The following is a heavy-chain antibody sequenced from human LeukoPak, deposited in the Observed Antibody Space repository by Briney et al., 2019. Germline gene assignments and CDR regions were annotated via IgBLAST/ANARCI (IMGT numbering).Heavy chain of an antibody. D-gene: IGHD6-6*01. CDR3: ARGGTARPYYYYGLDV. Sequence: GGSLRLSCAATGFTVSSNYMSRVRQAPGKGLEWVSVIYSGGSTYYADSVKGRFTISRDNSKNTLYLQMNSLRAGDTAVYYCARGGTARPYYYYGLDVWGQGTTVTVSS. J-gene: IGHJ6*02. CDR1: GFTVSSNY. V-gene: IGHV3-53*01. CDR2: IYSGGST.